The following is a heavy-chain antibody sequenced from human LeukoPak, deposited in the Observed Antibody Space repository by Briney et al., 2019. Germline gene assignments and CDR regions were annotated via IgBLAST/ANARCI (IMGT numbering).Heavy chain of an antibody. D-gene: IGHD2-15*01. V-gene: IGHV3-48*03. CDR3: ARDPRYCSGGSCYFPTFYFDY. CDR2: ISSSGSTI. J-gene: IGHJ4*01. CDR1: GFTFSSYE. Sequence: GGYLRLYCAASGFTFSSYEVNWVRQAPGKGLEWVSYISSSGSTIYYADSVKGRFTISRDNAKNSLYLQMNSLRAEDTAVYYCARDPRYCSGGSCYFPTFYFDYWGQGTLVTVSS.